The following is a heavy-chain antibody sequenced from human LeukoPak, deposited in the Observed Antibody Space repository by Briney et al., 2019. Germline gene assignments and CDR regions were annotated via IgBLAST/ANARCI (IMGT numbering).Heavy chain of an antibody. CDR3: ASGREIDY. Sequence: ASVKVSCKASGGTFSSYAISWVRQAPGQGPEWMGRIIPILGIANYAQKFQGRVTITADKSTSTAYMELSSLRSEDTAVYYCASGREIDYWGQGTLVTVSS. CDR2: IIPILGIA. J-gene: IGHJ4*02. CDR1: GGTFSSYA. V-gene: IGHV1-69*04.